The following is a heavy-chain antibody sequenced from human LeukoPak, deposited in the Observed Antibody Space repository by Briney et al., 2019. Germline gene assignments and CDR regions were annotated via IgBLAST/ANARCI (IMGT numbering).Heavy chain of an antibody. CDR3: ARDIETGTLDY. CDR1: GFTFSSYA. CDR2: ISYDGSNK. D-gene: IGHD1-7*01. V-gene: IGHV3-30-3*01. J-gene: IGHJ4*02. Sequence: GRSLRLSCAASGFTFSSYAMHWVRQAPGKGLEWVAVISYDGSNKYYADSVKGPFTISRDNSKNTLYLQMNSLRAEDTAVYYCARDIETGTLDYWGQGTLVTVSS.